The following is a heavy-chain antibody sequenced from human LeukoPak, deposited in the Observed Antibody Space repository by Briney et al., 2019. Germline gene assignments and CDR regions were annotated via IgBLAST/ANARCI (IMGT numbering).Heavy chain of an antibody. D-gene: IGHD3-10*01. Sequence: PGGSLRLSCAASGFTFSSYWMRWARQAPGKGLVWVSRINSDGSSTSYADSVKGRFTISRDNAKNTLYLQMNSLRAEDTAVYYCAIKYYYGSGSYRAFDPWGQGTLVTVSS. CDR2: INSDGSST. CDR3: AIKYYYGSGSYRAFDP. J-gene: IGHJ5*02. V-gene: IGHV3-74*01. CDR1: GFTFSSYW.